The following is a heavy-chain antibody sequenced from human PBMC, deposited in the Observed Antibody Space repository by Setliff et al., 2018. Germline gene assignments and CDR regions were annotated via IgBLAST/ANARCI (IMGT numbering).Heavy chain of an antibody. J-gene: IGHJ4*02. V-gene: IGHV3-53*01. D-gene: IGHD3-3*01. CDR1: GFTVSSNY. Sequence: GGSLRLSCAASGFTVSSNYMSWVRQAPGKGLEWVSVIYSGGSTYYADSVKGRFTISRDNAKNSLYLQMNSLRAEDTAVYYCARDRPGAIFGVVTPFDYWGQGTLVTVSS. CDR2: IYSGGST. CDR3: ARDRPGAIFGVVTPFDY.